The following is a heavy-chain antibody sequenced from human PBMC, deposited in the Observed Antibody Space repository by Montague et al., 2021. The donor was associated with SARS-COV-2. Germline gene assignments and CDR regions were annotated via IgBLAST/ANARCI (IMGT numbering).Heavy chain of an antibody. CDR1: GLTVSSNY. CDR3: ARDSYGMDV. V-gene: IGHV3-66*01. Sequence: SLRLSCAASGLTVSSNYMSWVRQAPGKGLEWVSVIYSGGSTYYADSVKGGFTISRDNSKNTLYLQMNSLRDEDTAGYYCARDSYGMDVWGQGTTVTVSS. J-gene: IGHJ6*02. CDR2: IYSGGST.